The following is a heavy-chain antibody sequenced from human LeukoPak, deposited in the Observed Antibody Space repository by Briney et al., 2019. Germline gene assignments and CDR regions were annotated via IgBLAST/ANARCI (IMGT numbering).Heavy chain of an antibody. CDR2: ISYDGSNK. CDR3: AKSGESTSAPFDY. J-gene: IGHJ4*02. CDR1: GFTFSSYG. D-gene: IGHD2-2*01. V-gene: IGHV3-30*18. Sequence: PGGSLRLSCAASGFTFSSYGMHWVRQAPGKGLEWVAVISYDGSNKYYADSVKGRFTISRDNSKNTLYLQMNSLRAGDTAVYYCAKSGESTSAPFDYWGQGTLVTVSS.